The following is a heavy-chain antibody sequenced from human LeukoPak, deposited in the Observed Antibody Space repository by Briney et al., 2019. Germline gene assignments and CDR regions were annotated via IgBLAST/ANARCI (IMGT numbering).Heavy chain of an antibody. J-gene: IGHJ3*02. V-gene: IGHV4-4*07. CDR2: IYTSGST. CDR3: AREGIMITFGGVIVPSDAFDI. D-gene: IGHD3-16*02. Sequence: PSETLSLTCTVSGGSISSYYWSWIRQPAGKGLEWIGRIYTSGSTNYNPSLKSRVTMSVDTSKNQFSLKLSSVTAADTAVYYCAREGIMITFGGVIVPSDAFDIWGQGTMVTVSS. CDR1: GGSISSYY.